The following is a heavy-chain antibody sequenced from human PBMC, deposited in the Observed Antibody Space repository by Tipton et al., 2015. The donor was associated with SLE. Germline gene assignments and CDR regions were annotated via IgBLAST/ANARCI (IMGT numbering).Heavy chain of an antibody. Sequence: QSGPEVKKPGASVKVSCKASGYTFTSYGISWVRQAPGQGLERMGWISAYNGNTNYAQKLQGRVTMTTDTSTSTAYMELRSLRSDDTAVYYCATLPNYYDSSGYYGLGYWGQGTLVTVSS. CDR2: ISAYNGNT. CDR1: GYTFTSYG. J-gene: IGHJ4*02. D-gene: IGHD3-22*01. V-gene: IGHV1-18*01. CDR3: ATLPNYYDSSGYYGLGY.